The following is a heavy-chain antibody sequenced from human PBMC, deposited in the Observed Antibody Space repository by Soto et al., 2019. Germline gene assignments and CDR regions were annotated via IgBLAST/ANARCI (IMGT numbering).Heavy chain of an antibody. J-gene: IGHJ6*02. CDR2: ISAYNGNT. Sequence: ASVKVSCKASGYTFTSYGISWVRHAPGQGLEWMGWISAYNGNTNYAQKLQGRVTVTTDTSTSTAYMELRSLRSDDTAAYYCARDRTSYGSGMGYSGMDVWGQGTTVTVSS. CDR3: ARDRTSYGSGMGYSGMDV. D-gene: IGHD3-10*01. CDR1: GYTFTSYG. V-gene: IGHV1-18*01.